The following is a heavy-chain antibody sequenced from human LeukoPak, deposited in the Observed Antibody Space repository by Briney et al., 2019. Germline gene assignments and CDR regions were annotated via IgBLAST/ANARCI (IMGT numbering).Heavy chain of an antibody. CDR2: ISRGGDEI. V-gene: IGHV3-48*03. CDR1: GFSFSSYE. J-gene: IGHJ4*02. D-gene: IGHD5-18*01. Sequence: GGSLSLSCAASGFSFSSYEMNWVRQAPGKGLQWISYISRGGDEIYYADSVKGRFTVSRDNAKNSLYLQMNSLGAEDTAVYYCARDRPDRGYSYGRDFDYWGQGTLVTVSS. CDR3: ARDRPDRGYSYGRDFDY.